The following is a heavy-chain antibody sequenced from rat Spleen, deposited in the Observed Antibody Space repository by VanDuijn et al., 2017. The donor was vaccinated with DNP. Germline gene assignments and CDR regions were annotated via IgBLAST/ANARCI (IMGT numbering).Heavy chain of an antibody. Sequence: EVQLVESGGGLVQPGRSLKLSCAASGFTFNHFPMAWVRQAPSRGLEWVATIGTSGTNTYYRDSVKGRFTISRDNAKSTLYLQMNSLRSADTATYYCSREGYGYDWGQGVMVTVSS. D-gene: IGHD1-7*01. CDR1: GFTFNHFP. J-gene: IGHJ2*01. V-gene: IGHV5-46*01. CDR2: IGTSGTNT. CDR3: SREGYGYD.